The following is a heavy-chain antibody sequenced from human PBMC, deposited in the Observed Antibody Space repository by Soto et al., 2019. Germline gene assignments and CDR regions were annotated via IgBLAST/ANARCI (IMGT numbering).Heavy chain of an antibody. Sequence: PGGSLRLSCAASGFTFSTYAMSWVRQATGKGLEWVSAISGSGGSTYYADSVKGRFTISRDNSKNTLYLQMNSLRAEDTAVYYCAKYGCSGGSCYPPYFDYWGQGTLVTVSS. CDR2: ISGSGGST. CDR3: AKYGCSGGSCYPPYFDY. J-gene: IGHJ4*02. V-gene: IGHV3-23*01. D-gene: IGHD2-15*01. CDR1: GFTFSTYA.